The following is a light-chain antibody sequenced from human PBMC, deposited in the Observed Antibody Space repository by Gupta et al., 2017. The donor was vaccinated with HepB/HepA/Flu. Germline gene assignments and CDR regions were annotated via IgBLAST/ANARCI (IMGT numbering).Light chain of an antibody. Sequence: DIQMTQSPSTLSASVGDRVTITCRASQDISNWLAWYQQKPGEAPRLLISKASILESGVPSRFRGSGSGTXFTLTIXSLQPDDFATYYCQHYSRSSRTFGXGTKLEI. J-gene: IGKJ1*01. V-gene: IGKV1-5*03. CDR3: QHYSRSSRT. CDR2: KAS. CDR1: QDISNW.